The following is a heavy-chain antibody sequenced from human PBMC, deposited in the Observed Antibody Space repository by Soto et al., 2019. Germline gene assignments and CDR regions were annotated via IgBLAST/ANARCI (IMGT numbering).Heavy chain of an antibody. CDR3: ARDTGDFWSGYQNSYYFDY. Sequence: SETLSLTCTVSGGSVSSGSYYWSWIRQPPGKGLEWIGYIYYSGSTNYNPSLKSRVTISVDTSKNQFSLKLSSVTAADTAVYYCARDTGDFWSGYQNSYYFDYWGQGTLVTVSS. J-gene: IGHJ4*02. V-gene: IGHV4-61*01. CDR1: GGSVSSGSYY. CDR2: IYYSGST. D-gene: IGHD3-3*01.